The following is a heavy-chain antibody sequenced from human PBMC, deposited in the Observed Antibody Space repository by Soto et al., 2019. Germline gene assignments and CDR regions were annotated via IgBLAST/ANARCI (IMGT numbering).Heavy chain of an antibody. CDR1: GFTFSSYA. D-gene: IGHD3-22*01. Sequence: QVQLVESGGGVVQPGRSLRLSCAASGFTFSSYAMHWVRQAPGKGLEWVAVISYDGSNKYYADSVKGRFTISRDNSKNTLYLQMNSLRAEDMAVYYCARDSAYVSSGYYQNWGQGTLVTVSS. V-gene: IGHV3-30-3*01. J-gene: IGHJ4*02. CDR2: ISYDGSNK. CDR3: ARDSAYVSSGYYQN.